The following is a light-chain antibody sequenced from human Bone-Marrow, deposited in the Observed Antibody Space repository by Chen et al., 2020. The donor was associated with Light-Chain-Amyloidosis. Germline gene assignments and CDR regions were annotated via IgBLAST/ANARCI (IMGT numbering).Light chain of an antibody. CDR3: SSYTMTNTLV. CDR1: SSAVGGDNH. V-gene: IGLV2-14*01. CDR2: EVT. Sequence: QSALTQPASVSGSPGQSITISCPGTSSAVGGDNHVSWYQQNPDKAPKLMIYEVTNRPSWVPDRFSGSKSDDPSSLTISGLQTEDEADYFCSSYTMTNTLVVGSGTRVTVL. J-gene: IGLJ1*01.